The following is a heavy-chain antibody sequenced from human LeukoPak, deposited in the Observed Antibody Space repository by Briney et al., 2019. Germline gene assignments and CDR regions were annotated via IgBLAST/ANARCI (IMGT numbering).Heavy chain of an antibody. D-gene: IGHD3-10*01. Sequence: NPSETLSLTCTVSGDSVSNGNYYWSWLRQPPGKALEWIGYIYYSGSTYYNPSLEGRVTISVDTSKNQFSVKLRSVTAADTAVYYCARSQSYYGSGDYWSQGTLVTVSS. J-gene: IGHJ4*02. CDR3: ARSQSYYGSGDY. V-gene: IGHV4-61*01. CDR2: IYYSGST. CDR1: GDSVSNGNYY.